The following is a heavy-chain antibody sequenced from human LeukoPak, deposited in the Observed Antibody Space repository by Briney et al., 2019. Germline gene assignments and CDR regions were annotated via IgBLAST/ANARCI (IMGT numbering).Heavy chain of an antibody. CDR3: ARGVGSGYTDY. J-gene: IGHJ4*02. D-gene: IGHD3-22*01. CDR1: GGSISSYY. Sequence: SETLSLTCTVSGGSISSYYWSWIRQPPGKGLEWIGYIYYSGSTYYNPSLKSRVTISVHTSKNQFSLKLISVTAADTAVYYCARGVGSGYTDYWGQGALVTVSS. CDR2: IYYSGST. V-gene: IGHV4-59*01.